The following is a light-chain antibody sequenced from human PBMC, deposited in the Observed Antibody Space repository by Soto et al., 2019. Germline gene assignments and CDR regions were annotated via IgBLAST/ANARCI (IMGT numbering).Light chain of an antibody. Sequence: IQMTQSPSSLSASVGDRVTITCQASQDITNYLIWYQQKPGKAPKLLIYDASSLGTGVSSRFSGSRSGTHFTLTISSLQPEDIAKYYCQQFDSVPCTFGQGTKLEMK. CDR1: QDITNY. J-gene: IGKJ2*02. V-gene: IGKV1-33*01. CDR2: DAS. CDR3: QQFDSVPCT.